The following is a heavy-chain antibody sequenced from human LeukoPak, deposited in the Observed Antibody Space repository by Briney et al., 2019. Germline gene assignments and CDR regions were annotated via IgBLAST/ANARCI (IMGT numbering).Heavy chain of an antibody. V-gene: IGHV4-39*07. D-gene: IGHD3-3*01. CDR1: GGSISSSSYY. CDR3: ALASHSVVYDFWSGYYTSLDY. Sequence: ASETLSLTCTVSGGSISSSSYYWGWIRQPPGKGLEWIGSIYYSGSTYYNPSLKSRVTISVDTSKNQFSLKLSSVTAADTAVYYCALASHSVVYDFWSGYYTSLDYWGQGTLVTVSS. CDR2: IYYSGST. J-gene: IGHJ4*02.